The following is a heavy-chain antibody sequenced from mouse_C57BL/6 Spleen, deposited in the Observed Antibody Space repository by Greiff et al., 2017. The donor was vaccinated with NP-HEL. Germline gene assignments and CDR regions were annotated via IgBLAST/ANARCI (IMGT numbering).Heavy chain of an antibody. CDR2: INYDGSST. CDR3: ARRRGTGGYFDV. J-gene: IGHJ1*03. V-gene: IGHV5-16*02. CDR1: GFTFSDYY. Sequence: DVHLVESEGGLVQPGSSMKLSCTASGFTFSDYYMAWVRQVPEKGLEWVANINYDGSSTYYLDSLKSRFIISRDNAKNILYLQMSSLKSEDTATYYCARRRGTGGYFDVWGTGTTVTVSS. D-gene: IGHD2-14*01.